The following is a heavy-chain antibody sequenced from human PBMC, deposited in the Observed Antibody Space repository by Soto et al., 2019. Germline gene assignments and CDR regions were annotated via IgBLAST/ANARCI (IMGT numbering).Heavy chain of an antibody. V-gene: IGHV6-1*01. CDR2: TYYRSKWYN. Sequence: SQTLSLTCAISGDSVSSNSAAWNWIRQSPSRGLEWLGRTYYRSKWYNDYAVSVKSRITINPDTSKNKFSLQLNSVTPEDTAVYYCARGELTYYDFWSGHRYYYYYMDVWGKGTTVTVSS. CDR1: GDSVSSNSAA. CDR3: ARGELTYYDFWSGHRYYYYYMDV. D-gene: IGHD3-3*01. J-gene: IGHJ6*03.